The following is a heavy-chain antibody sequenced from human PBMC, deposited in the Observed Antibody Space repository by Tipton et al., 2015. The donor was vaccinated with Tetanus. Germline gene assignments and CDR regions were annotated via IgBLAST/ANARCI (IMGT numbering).Heavy chain of an antibody. CDR2: IYESGDT. CDR3: ARHQGGFFTPFDY. D-gene: IGHD2-15*01. V-gene: IGHV4-39*01. Sequence: TLSLTCTVSGASIRGGTFYWGWIRQPPGKGLEWIGSIYESGDTYYIPSLKSRVTISVDTSTNQFSLTLNSIAAADTGVYYCARHQGGFFTPFDYWGQGKLVTVSS. J-gene: IGHJ4*02. CDR1: GASIRGGTFY.